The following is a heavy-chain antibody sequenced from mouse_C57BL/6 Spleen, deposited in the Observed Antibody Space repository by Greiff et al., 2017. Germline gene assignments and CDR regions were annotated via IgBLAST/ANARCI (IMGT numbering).Heavy chain of an antibody. CDR3: ARTYYYGSSPYAMDY. V-gene: IGHV1-4*01. Sequence: QVQLQQSGAELARPGASVKMSCKASGYTFTSYTMHWVKQRPGQGLEWIGYINPSSGYTKYNQKSKDKATLTADKYTITAYMQLSSLTSEDAAVYYCARTYYYGSSPYAMDYWGQGTSVTVAS. D-gene: IGHD1-1*01. CDR2: INPSSGYT. CDR1: GYTFTSYT. J-gene: IGHJ4*01.